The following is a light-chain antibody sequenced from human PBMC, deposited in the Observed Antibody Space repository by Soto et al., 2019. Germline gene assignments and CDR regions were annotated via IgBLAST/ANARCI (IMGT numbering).Light chain of an antibody. CDR1: QSVSSN. CDR2: GAS. J-gene: IGKJ2*01. CDR3: QQYNNWPRT. V-gene: IGKV3-15*01. Sequence: EIVMTQSPATLSVSPGERATLSCRASQSVSSNLAWYQQKPGQAPRLLIYGASTRATGIPARFSGSGSGTEFTLTICSLQAADFAVYYCQQYNNWPRTFGQGTKLEIQ.